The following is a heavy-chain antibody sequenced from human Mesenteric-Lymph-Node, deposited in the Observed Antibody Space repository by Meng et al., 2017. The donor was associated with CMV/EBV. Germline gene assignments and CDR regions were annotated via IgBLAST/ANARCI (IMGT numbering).Heavy chain of an antibody. J-gene: IGHJ6*02. D-gene: IGHD2-2*01. CDR2: IKQDGSEK. CDR1: GFTFSNYW. Sequence: GESLKISCAASGFTFSNYWMSWVRQAPGKGLEWVANIKQDGSEKYYVDSVKGRFTISRDNAKNTLYLQMNSLRAEDTAMYYCTRSGYCTSTSCQGAYYYGMDVWGQGTTVTVSS. V-gene: IGHV3-7*01. CDR3: TRSGYCTSTSCQGAYYYGMDV.